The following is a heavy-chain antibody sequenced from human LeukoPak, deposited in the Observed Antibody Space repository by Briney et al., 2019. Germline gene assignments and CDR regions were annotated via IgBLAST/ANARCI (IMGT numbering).Heavy chain of an antibody. V-gene: IGHV4-34*01. Sequence: PSETLSLTCAVYGGSFSGYYWSWIRQPPGKGLEWIGEINHSGSTNYNPSLKSRVTISVDTSKNQFSLKLSSVTAADTAVYYCARGGYSYGYVWGQGTLVTVSS. CDR2: INHSGST. CDR1: GGSFSGYY. D-gene: IGHD5-18*01. J-gene: IGHJ4*02. CDR3: ARGGYSYGYV.